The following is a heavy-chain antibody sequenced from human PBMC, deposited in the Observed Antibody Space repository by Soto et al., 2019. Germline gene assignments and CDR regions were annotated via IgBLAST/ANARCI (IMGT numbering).Heavy chain of an antibody. V-gene: IGHV3-7*03. CDR2: IKQDGSEK. J-gene: IGHJ4*02. D-gene: IGHD2-2*01. CDR1: GFTFSSYW. Sequence: GGSLRLSCAASGFTFSSYWMSWVRQAPGKGLEWVANIKQDGSEKYYVDSVKGRFTISRDNAKNSLYLQMNSLRAEDTAVYYCAKRDQGYCSSTSCPYYFDYWGQGTLVTVSS. CDR3: AKRDQGYCSSTSCPYYFDY.